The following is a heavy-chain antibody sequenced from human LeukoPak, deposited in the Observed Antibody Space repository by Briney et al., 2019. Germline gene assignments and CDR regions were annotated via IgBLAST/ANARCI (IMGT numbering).Heavy chain of an antibody. CDR2: IDPSDSYT. Sequence: GESLKISCKGSGXTFTSCWVGWVRQMPGKGLEWMGRIDPSDSYTNYSPSFQGHVTISADKSISTAYLQWSSLKASDTAMYYCASLGRDGRNSHWGQGTLVTVSS. D-gene: IGHD5-24*01. J-gene: IGHJ4*02. CDR1: GXTFTSCW. CDR3: ASLGRDGRNSH. V-gene: IGHV5-10-1*01.